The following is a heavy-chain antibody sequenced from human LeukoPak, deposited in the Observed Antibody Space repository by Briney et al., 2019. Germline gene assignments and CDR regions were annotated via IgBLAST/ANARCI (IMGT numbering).Heavy chain of an antibody. J-gene: IGHJ4*02. Sequence: GGSLRLSCAASGISFSSHGMHWVRQAPGKGLEWVARIKTRPEGETTDYATPVKGRFTISRDDSKNTLFLQMNSLKTEDTALYYCTSSGSRWDYFDYWGQGTLATVSS. V-gene: IGHV3-15*05. CDR2: IKTRPEGETT. D-gene: IGHD4-23*01. CDR3: TSSGSRWDYFDY. CDR1: GISFSSHG.